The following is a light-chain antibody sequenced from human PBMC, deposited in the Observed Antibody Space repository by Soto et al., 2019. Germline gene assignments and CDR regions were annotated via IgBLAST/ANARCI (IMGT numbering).Light chain of an antibody. CDR3: QSYDSRLSGSV. CDR1: SSNIGAGYD. Sequence: QSVLTQPPSVSGAPGQRVTVSCTGNSSNIGAGYDVHWYRQLPGTAPKLLIYGHTNRPSGVHDRFSGYKSGTSASLAITGLQAEDEADYYCQSYDSRLSGSVFGGGTNVTVL. V-gene: IGLV1-40*01. J-gene: IGLJ2*01. CDR2: GHT.